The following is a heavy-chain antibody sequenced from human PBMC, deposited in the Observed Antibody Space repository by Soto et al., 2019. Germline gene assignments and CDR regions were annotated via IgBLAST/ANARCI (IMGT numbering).Heavy chain of an antibody. Sequence: ASETPSLTRPVSGDSLRRYSRSLVRQPPGKGLEWIGNIHYNGNTKYSPSLKSRVTMSVDTSKNHFSLKLISVTTADTAVYFCAREGNLGRWIQPLDSWGQGTLVTVSS. CDR2: IHYNGNT. CDR3: AREGNLGRWIQPLDS. CDR1: GDSLRRYS. D-gene: IGHD2-2*03. V-gene: IGHV4-59*01. J-gene: IGHJ4*02.